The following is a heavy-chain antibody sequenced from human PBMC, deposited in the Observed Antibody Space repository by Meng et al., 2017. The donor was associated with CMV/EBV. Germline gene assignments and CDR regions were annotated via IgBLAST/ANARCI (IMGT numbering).Heavy chain of an antibody. V-gene: IGHV3-21*01. CDR3: ARDGLECSSTSCDYYYYYGMDV. CDR2: ISSSSSYI. D-gene: IGHD2-2*01. CDR1: GFTFSSYS. Sequence: GESLRLSCAASGFTFSSYSMNWVRQAPGKGLEWVSSISSSSSYIYYADSVKGRFTISRDNAKNSLYLQMNSLRAEDTAVYYCARDGLECSSTSCDYYYYYGMDVWGQGTTVTVSS. J-gene: IGHJ6*02.